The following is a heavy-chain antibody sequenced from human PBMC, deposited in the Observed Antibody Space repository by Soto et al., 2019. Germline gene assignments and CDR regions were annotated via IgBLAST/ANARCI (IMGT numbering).Heavy chain of an antibody. V-gene: IGHV4-61*01. CDR3: ARESSSGWEFDY. CDR1: GGSVSSGSYY. CDR2: IYYSGST. D-gene: IGHD6-19*01. J-gene: IGHJ4*02. Sequence: ETLSLTCTVSGGSVSSGSYYWSWIRQPPGKGLEWIGYIYYSGSTNYNPSLKSRVTISVDTSKNQFSLKLSSVTAADTAVYYCARESSSGWEFDYWGQGTLVTVSS.